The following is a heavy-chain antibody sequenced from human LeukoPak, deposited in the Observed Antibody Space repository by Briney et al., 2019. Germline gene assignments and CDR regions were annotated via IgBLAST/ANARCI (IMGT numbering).Heavy chain of an antibody. J-gene: IGHJ4*02. Sequence: KPSETLSLTCTVSGGSISSYYWIWIRQPPGKGLEWIGYIYYSGSTNYNPSLKSRVTISVDTSKNQFSLKLSSVTAADTAVYFCARRRGLDYDNWGQGTLVTVSS. CDR3: ARRRGLDYDN. CDR2: IYYSGST. CDR1: GGSISSYY. V-gene: IGHV4-59*08. D-gene: IGHD3/OR15-3a*01.